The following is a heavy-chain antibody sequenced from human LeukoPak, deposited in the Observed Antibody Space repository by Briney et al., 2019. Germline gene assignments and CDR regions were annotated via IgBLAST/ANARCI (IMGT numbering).Heavy chain of an antibody. D-gene: IGHD5-12*01. J-gene: IGHJ6*03. CDR2: TYTSGST. CDR1: GGSISSYY. Sequence: PSETLSLTCTVSGGSISSYYWSWIRQPAGKGLEWIGRTYTSGSTNYNPSLKSRVTMSVDTSKNQFSLKLSSVTAADTAVYYCARDPQDERGYSGDYYYYYMDVWGKGTTVTVSS. V-gene: IGHV4-4*07. CDR3: ARDPQDERGYSGDYYYYYMDV.